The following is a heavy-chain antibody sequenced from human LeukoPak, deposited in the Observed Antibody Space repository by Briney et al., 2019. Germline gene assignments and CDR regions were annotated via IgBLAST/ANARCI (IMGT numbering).Heavy chain of an antibody. J-gene: IGHJ6*03. V-gene: IGHV4-59*01. CDR3: ARVELANYYYYYMDV. D-gene: IGHD1-26*01. CDR2: IYYSGST. Sequence: SETLSLTCTVSGGSISSYYWSWIRQPPGKGLEWIGYIYYSGSTNYNPSLKSRITISVDTSKNQFSLKLSSVTAADTAVYYRARVELANYYYYYMDVWGKGTTVTVSS. CDR1: GGSISSYY.